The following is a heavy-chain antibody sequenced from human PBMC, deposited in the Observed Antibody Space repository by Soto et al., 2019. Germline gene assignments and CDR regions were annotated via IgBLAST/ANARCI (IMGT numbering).Heavy chain of an antibody. D-gene: IGHD2-2*01. CDR2: IWYDGSNK. CDR1: GFTFSSYG. J-gene: IGHJ4*02. V-gene: IGHV3-33*01. Sequence: QVQLVESGGGVVQPGRSLRLSCAASGFTFSSYGMHWVRQAPGKGLEWVAVIWYDGSNKYYADSVKGRFTISRDNSKNTLYLQMNSLRAEDTAVYYCARQITLGYCSSTSCPLDYWGQGTLVTVS. CDR3: ARQITLGYCSSTSCPLDY.